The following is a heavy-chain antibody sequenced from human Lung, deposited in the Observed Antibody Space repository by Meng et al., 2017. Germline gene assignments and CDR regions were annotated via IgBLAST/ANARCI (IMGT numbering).Heavy chain of an antibody. CDR1: GGSVSSGSYY. D-gene: IGHD3-3*01. V-gene: IGHV4-61*01. Sequence: ESLKISCTVSGGSVSSGSYYWSWIRQPPGKGLEWIVYIYYSGSTNYNPSLKSRVTISVDTSKNQFSLKLSSVTAADTAVYYCARTNDFWSGQYFDYCGQATLVTVSS. CDR3: ARTNDFWSGQYFDY. J-gene: IGHJ4*02. CDR2: IYYSGST.